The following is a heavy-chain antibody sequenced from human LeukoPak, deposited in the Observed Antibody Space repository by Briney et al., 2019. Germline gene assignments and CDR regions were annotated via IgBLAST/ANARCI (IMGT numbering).Heavy chain of an antibody. CDR1: GGSISSRSYY. V-gene: IGHV4-39*07. Sequence: SETLSLTCSVSGGSISSRSYYWGWIRQPPGKGLEWIGSIHYSGSTYYNPSLKSRVTISVDTSKNQFSLKLSSVTAADTAVYYCASGRQQLAHYGMDVWGQGTTVTVSS. CDR3: ASGRQQLAHYGMDV. CDR2: IHYSGST. J-gene: IGHJ6*02. D-gene: IGHD6-13*01.